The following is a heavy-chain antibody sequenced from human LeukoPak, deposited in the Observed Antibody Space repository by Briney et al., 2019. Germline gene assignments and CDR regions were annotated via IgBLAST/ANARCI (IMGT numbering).Heavy chain of an antibody. CDR2: IYHSGST. D-gene: IGHD3-10*01. J-gene: IGHJ6*03. CDR1: GGSISSSNW. V-gene: IGHV4-4*02. CDR3: ASSTGRSHYYMDV. Sequence: TSETLSLTCAVSGGSISSSNWWSWVRPPPGKGLEWIGEIYHSGSTNYNPSLKSRVTISVDKSKNQFSLKLSSVTAADTAVYYCASSTGRSHYYMDVWGKGTTVTVSS.